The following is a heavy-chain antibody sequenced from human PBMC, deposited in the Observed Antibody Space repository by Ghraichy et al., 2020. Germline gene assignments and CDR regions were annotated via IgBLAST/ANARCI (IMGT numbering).Heavy chain of an antibody. CDR3: ARATISDGMDV. Sequence: SQTLSLTCAVYGGSFSVYYWTWIRQPPGKGLECIGEIDHSGSTNHNPSLRSRVTISINTSKNQFSLKLSYVTAADTAVYYCARATISDGMDVWGQGTTVTVSS. CDR2: IDHSGST. V-gene: IGHV4-34*01. D-gene: IGHD5-12*01. J-gene: IGHJ6*02. CDR1: GGSFSVYY.